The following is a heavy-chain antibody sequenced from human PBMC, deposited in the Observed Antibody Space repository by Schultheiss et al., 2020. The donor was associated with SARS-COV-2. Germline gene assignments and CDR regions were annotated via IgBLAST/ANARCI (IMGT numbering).Heavy chain of an antibody. D-gene: IGHD1-26*01. J-gene: IGHJ4*02. Sequence: GESLKISCAASGFTFSSYAMSWVRQAPGKGLEWVAVISYDGSNKYYADSVKGRFTISRDNSKNSLYLQMNTLRAEDTAVYYCATCLKWGSWDNYFDYWGQGTLVTVSS. CDR1: GFTFSSYA. CDR2: ISYDGSNK. CDR3: ATCLKWGSWDNYFDY. V-gene: IGHV3-30*04.